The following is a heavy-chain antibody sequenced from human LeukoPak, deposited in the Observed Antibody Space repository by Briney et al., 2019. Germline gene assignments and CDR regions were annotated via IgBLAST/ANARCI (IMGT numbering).Heavy chain of an antibody. CDR2: ISSSSSYI. CDR1: GFTFRSYS. D-gene: IGHD3-3*01. CDR3: ARGSRFGVVGRDAFDI. V-gene: IGHV3-21*01. Sequence: PGGSLRLSCAASGFTFRSYSMNWVRQAPGKGLEWVSSISSSSSYIYYADSVKGRFTISRDNAKNSLYLQVNSLRAEDTAVYYCARGSRFGVVGRDAFDIWGQGTVVTVSS. J-gene: IGHJ3*02.